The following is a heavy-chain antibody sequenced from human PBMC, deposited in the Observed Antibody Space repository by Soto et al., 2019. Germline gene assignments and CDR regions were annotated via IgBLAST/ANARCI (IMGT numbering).Heavy chain of an antibody. J-gene: IGHJ5*01. CDR1: GFTLSTFG. V-gene: IGHV3-30*18. CDR3: EKKMFPQKVPISSSPWGDS. D-gene: IGHD6-6*01. Sequence: LRLSCAASGFTLSTFGIHWVRQAPGKGLEGVARVSYDESHVYYADSVKGLFAISRDIPKNTVYLQMDSLRSVETAIYYGEKKMFPQKVPISSSPWGDSWGQGTLVTVSS. CDR2: VSYDESHV.